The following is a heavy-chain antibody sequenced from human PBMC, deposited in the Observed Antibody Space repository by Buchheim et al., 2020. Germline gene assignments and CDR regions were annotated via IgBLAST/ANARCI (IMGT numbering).Heavy chain of an antibody. J-gene: IGHJ3*02. CDR1: GFTFNNFP. V-gene: IGHV3-30*03. Sequence: QVRLVESGGGVVQPGRSLRLSCVASGFTFNNFPMHWVRRAPGKGLEWVALISYDGNKIYYDDSVKDRFTISRDNSKNTLYLHMNSLRPEDTAMFYCARDGGTVTTDDCFDIWGQGT. CDR3: ARDGGTVTTDDCFDI. D-gene: IGHD4-11*01. CDR2: ISYDGNKI.